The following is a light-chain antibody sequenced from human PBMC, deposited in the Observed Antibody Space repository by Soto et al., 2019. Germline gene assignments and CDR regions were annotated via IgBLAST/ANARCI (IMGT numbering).Light chain of an antibody. CDR2: WAS. CDR3: QQYYSTPYN. Sequence: EIVMTQPPDPLPVSRGEGPTTNSSPSKSVLYSYKNENYLAWYQQKPGQSPKLPIHWASTRKSGVPDRFSGSGSGTDFTLTISSLQAEDVAVYFCQQYYSTPYNFGQGTKLEIK. V-gene: IGKV4-1*01. CDR1: KSVLYSYKNENY. J-gene: IGKJ2*01.